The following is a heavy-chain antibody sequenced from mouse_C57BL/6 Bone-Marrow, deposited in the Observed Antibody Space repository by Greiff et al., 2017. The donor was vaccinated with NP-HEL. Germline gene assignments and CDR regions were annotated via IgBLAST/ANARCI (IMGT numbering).Heavy chain of an antibody. CDR1: GFNIKDDY. Sequence: VQLKESGAELVRPGASVKLSCTASGFNIKDDYMHWVKQRPEQGLEWIGWIDPENGDTEYASKFQGKATITADTSSNTAYLQLSSLTSEDTAVYYCTTSGPDYWGQGTTLTVSS. V-gene: IGHV14-4*01. CDR2: IDPENGDT. CDR3: TTSGPDY. J-gene: IGHJ2*01.